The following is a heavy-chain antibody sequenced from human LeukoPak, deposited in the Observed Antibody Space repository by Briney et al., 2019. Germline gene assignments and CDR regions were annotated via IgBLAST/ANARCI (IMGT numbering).Heavy chain of an antibody. CDR2: IRSKAYGGTT. CDR3: TRGDLYYDFWSGYYRPYYFDY. D-gene: IGHD3-3*01. CDR1: GFTFGDYA. Sequence: GGSLRLSCTASGFTFGDYAMSWVRQAPGKGLEWVGFIRSKAYGGTTEYAVSVKGRFTISRDDSKSIAYLQMNSLKTEDTAVYYCTRGDLYYDFWSGYYRPYYFDYWGQGTLVTVSS. J-gene: IGHJ4*02. V-gene: IGHV3-49*04.